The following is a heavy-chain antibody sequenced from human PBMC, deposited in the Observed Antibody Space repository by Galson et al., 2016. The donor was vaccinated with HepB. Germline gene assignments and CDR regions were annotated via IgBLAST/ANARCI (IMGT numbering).Heavy chain of an antibody. Sequence: SLRLSCAASGFTFSSYAMSWVRQAPGKGLQWVSVISDGDDTTYYADSVKGRFTISRDNAENTLYLQMNSLRAEDTAVYYCVKFAYIYGDHEYWGQGTLVTVSS. D-gene: IGHD4-17*01. J-gene: IGHJ4*02. CDR3: VKFAYIYGDHEY. CDR2: ISDGDDTT. V-gene: IGHV3-23*01. CDR1: GFTFSSYA.